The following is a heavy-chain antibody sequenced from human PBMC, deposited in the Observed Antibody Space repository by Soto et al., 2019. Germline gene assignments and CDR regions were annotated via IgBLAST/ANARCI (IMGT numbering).Heavy chain of an antibody. Sequence: PGGSLRLSCAASGFTFSSYSMNWVRQAPGKGLEWVSSISSSSSYIYYADSVKGRFTISRDNAKNSLYLQMNSLRAEDTAVYYCARDLAVAVEPLGYWGQGTLVTVS. D-gene: IGHD6-19*01. CDR2: ISSSSSYI. CDR1: GFTFSSYS. CDR3: ARDLAVAVEPLGY. J-gene: IGHJ4*02. V-gene: IGHV3-21*01.